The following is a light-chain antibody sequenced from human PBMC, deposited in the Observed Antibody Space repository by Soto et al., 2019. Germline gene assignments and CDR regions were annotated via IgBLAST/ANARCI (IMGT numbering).Light chain of an antibody. CDR1: SSDVGGYNY. CDR3: SSYTSSSTLYV. J-gene: IGLJ1*01. CDR2: EVS. V-gene: IGLV2-14*01. Sequence: QSALTQPASVSGSPGQSITISCTGTSSDVGGYNYVSWYQQHPGKAPKLMIYEVSNRPSGVSNRFSGSKSGNTASLTISGLQAEDAADYYCSSYTSSSTLYVFGTGTKVTVL.